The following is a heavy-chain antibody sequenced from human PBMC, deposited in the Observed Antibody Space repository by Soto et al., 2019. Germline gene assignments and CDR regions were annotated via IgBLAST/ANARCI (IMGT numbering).Heavy chain of an antibody. CDR1: GGTFSSYA. D-gene: IGHD2-15*01. CDR3: ARYDCSGGSCYSGDYYDYGMDV. J-gene: IGHJ6*02. V-gene: IGHV1-69*01. Sequence: QVQLVQSGAEVKKPGSSVKVSCKASGGTFSSYAISWVRQAPGQGLEWMGGIIPIFGTANYAQKFQGRVTITADESTSTAYMELSSLGSEDTAVYYCARYDCSGGSCYSGDYYDYGMDVWGQGTTVTVSS. CDR2: IIPIFGTA.